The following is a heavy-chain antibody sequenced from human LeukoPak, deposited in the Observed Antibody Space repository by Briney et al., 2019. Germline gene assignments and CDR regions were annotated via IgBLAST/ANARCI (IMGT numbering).Heavy chain of an antibody. J-gene: IGHJ2*01. Sequence: GEPLKISCKGSGYRFTNNWIGWVRQMPGKGLEWMGIIYPGDSDTKYSPSFQGQVTISADKSINTAYLQWSSLKASDIAMYYCARRVVNNRNWYFNLWGRGTLVTVSS. D-gene: IGHD4-23*01. CDR3: ARRVVNNRNWYFNL. CDR1: GYRFTNNW. CDR2: IYPGDSDT. V-gene: IGHV5-51*01.